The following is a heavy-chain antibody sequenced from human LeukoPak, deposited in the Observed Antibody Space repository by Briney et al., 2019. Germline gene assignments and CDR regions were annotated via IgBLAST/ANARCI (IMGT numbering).Heavy chain of an antibody. CDR2: INPSGGST. Sequence: ASVKVSCKASGYTFTNYHLHWVRQAPGQGLGWMGIINPSGGSTSYAQKFQDRVTMTRDTSTSTVYMELNSLRSEDTAVYYCARATWYGGNPSGAFDIWGQGTMVTVSS. V-gene: IGHV1-46*01. CDR3: ARATWYGGNPSGAFDI. CDR1: GYTFTNYH. J-gene: IGHJ3*02. D-gene: IGHD4/OR15-4a*01.